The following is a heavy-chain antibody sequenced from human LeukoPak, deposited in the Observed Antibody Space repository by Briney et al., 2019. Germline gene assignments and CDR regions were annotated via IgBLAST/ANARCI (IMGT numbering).Heavy chain of an antibody. CDR1: GGSIISSSYY. V-gene: IGHV4-39*07. Sequence: KASETLSLTCTVSGGSIISSSYYWGWIRQPPGKGLEWIGSIYYSGNTDYNPSLKSRVTISVETSKNQFSLKLSSVTAADTAVYYCARSYYDFWSGYYSHYMDVWGKGTTVTVSS. CDR2: IYYSGNT. CDR3: ARSYYDFWSGYYSHYMDV. D-gene: IGHD3-3*01. J-gene: IGHJ6*03.